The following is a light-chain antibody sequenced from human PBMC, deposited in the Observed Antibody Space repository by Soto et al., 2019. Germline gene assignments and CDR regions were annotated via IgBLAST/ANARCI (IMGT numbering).Light chain of an antibody. Sequence: QSALTQPPSASGSPGQSITISCTGTKSDIGVYDVVSWYQHHPGKAPRLIIYEVVQRPSGVPDRFSGSKSGNTASLTVSGLQAADEADYFCKSYAGSNTYVFGSGTKLTVL. CDR3: KSYAGSNTYV. V-gene: IGLV2-8*01. J-gene: IGLJ1*01. CDR1: KSDIGVYDV. CDR2: EVV.